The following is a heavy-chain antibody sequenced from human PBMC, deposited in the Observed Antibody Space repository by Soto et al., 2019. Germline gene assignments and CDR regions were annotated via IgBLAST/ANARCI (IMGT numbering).Heavy chain of an antibody. CDR3: VGGHYNTLTSYLSAADY. CDR2: IYSSGSS. D-gene: IGHD3-9*01. CDR1: GGSITSTNYY. Sequence: QLQLQESGPGLVKPSETLSLTCSVSGGSITSTNYYWGWIRQPPGKGLQWMTYIYSSGSSHSTPSLKSRVTTSVDTSKNRFSLKLSSVTAADTAVYYCVGGHYNTLTSYLSAADYWGQGTLVTVSS. J-gene: IGHJ4*02. V-gene: IGHV4-39*01.